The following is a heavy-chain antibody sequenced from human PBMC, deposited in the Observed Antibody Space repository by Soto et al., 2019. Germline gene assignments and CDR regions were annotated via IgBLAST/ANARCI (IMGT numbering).Heavy chain of an antibody. V-gene: IGHV1-8*01. CDR3: ARGSSSDKPEYYYYGMDV. CDR2: MNPNSGNT. J-gene: IGHJ6*02. CDR1: GYTFTSYD. Sequence: ASVKVSCKASGYTFTSYDINWVRQATGQGFEWMGRMNPNSGNTGYAQKFQGRVTMTADKSTSTAYMELSSLRSEDTAVYYCARGSSSDKPEYYYYGMDVWGQGTTVTVSS. D-gene: IGHD6-13*01.